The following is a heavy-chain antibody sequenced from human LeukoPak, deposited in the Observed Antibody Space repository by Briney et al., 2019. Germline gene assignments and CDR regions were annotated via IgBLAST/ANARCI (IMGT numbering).Heavy chain of an antibody. CDR3: ARATYGDYFDY. CDR2: IYHSGST. D-gene: IGHD4-17*01. Sequence: PSETLSLTCTVSGGSISSGGYSWSWIRQPPGKGLEWIGYIYHSGSTYYNPSLKSRVTISVDRSKNQFSLKLSSVTAADTAVYYRARATYGDYFDYWGQGTLVTVSS. J-gene: IGHJ4*02. CDR1: GGSISSGGYS. V-gene: IGHV4-30-2*01.